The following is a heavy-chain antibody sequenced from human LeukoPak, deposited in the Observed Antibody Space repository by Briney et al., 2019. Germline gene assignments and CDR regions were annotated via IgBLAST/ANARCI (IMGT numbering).Heavy chain of an antibody. CDR1: GGSVSRTNW. D-gene: IGHD6-25*01. CDR3: AREGGFYRPLDY. J-gene: IGHJ4*02. Sequence: PSETLSLTCGVSGGSVSRTNWWTWIRQPPGKGLEWIGEVHLDGRTNLNPSLKSRLTMSVDLSENHVSLKLTSVTAADTAVYYCAREGGFYRPLDYSGQGTLVTVSS. CDR2: VHLDGRT. V-gene: IGHV4-4*02.